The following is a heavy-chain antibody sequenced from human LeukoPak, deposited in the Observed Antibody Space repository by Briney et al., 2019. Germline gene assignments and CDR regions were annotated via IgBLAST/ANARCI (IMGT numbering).Heavy chain of an antibody. V-gene: IGHV1-24*01. CDR1: GYTLTESS. CDR3: ATPLPTRDTLDFYDY. CDR2: FDPEDGET. D-gene: IGHD5-18*01. J-gene: IGHJ4*02. Sequence: ASVKVSCKVSGYTLTESSMHWVRQAPGKGLEWMGGFDPEDGETIYAQKFQGRVTMTEDTSTDTAYMELSSLRSEDTAVYYCATPLPTRDTLDFYDYWGQGTLVTVSS.